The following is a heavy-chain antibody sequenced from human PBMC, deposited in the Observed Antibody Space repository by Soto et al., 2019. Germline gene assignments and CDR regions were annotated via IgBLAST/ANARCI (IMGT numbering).Heavy chain of an antibody. D-gene: IGHD3-22*01. CDR3: ARTTTYYYDSSVGAFDI. CDR2: ISAYNGNT. CDR1: GYTFTTYG. V-gene: IGHV1-18*01. Sequence: ASVKVSCEASGYTFTTYGISWVRQAPGQGLEWMGWISAYNGNTNYAQKLQGRVTMTTDTSTSTAYMELRSLRSDDTAVYYCARTTTYYYDSSVGAFDIWGQGTMVTVSS. J-gene: IGHJ3*02.